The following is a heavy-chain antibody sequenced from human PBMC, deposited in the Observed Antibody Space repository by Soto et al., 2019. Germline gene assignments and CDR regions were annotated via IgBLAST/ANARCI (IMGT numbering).Heavy chain of an antibody. CDR3: ITDTMATLYYGLDV. CDR1: GFTFSNAW. Sequence: EVQLVESGGGLVKPGGSLRLSCAASGFTFSNAWMSWVRQAPGKGLEWVGRIKSKTDGGTTDYAAPVKGRFTISRXDXXTTLYLQMNSLKTEDTAVYYCITDTMATLYYGLDVWGQGTTVTVSS. CDR2: IKSKTDGGTT. D-gene: IGHD5-12*01. V-gene: IGHV3-15*01. J-gene: IGHJ6*02.